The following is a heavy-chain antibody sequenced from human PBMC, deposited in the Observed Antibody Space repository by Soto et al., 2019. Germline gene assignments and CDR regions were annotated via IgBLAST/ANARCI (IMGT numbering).Heavy chain of an antibody. Sequence: GASVKVSCKASGYTFTSYAMHWVRQAPGQRLEWMGWINAGNGNTKYSQKFQGRVTITRDTSASTAYMELSSLRSDDTAVYYCVRDRVVVYCSGGSCYDYYYYMDVWGKGTTVTVSS. J-gene: IGHJ6*03. D-gene: IGHD2-15*01. CDR3: VRDRVVVYCSGGSCYDYYYYMDV. CDR2: INAGNGNT. CDR1: GYTFTSYA. V-gene: IGHV1-3*01.